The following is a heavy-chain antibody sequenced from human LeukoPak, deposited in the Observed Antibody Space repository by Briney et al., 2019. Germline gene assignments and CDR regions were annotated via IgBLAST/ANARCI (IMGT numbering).Heavy chain of an antibody. J-gene: IGHJ6*02. CDR2: MNPNSGNT. CDR3: ARGYGDYGYYYYGMDV. V-gene: IGHV1-8*01. Sequence: ASVKVSCKASGYTFTSYDINWVRQATGQGLEWMGWMNPNSGNTGYAQKFQGRVTMTWNTSISTAYMELSSLRSEDTAVYYCARGYGDYGYYYYGMDVWGQGTTVTVSS. D-gene: IGHD4-17*01. CDR1: GYTFTSYD.